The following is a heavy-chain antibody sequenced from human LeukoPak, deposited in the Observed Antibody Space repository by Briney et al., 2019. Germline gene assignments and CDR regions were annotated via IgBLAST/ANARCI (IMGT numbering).Heavy chain of an antibody. J-gene: IGHJ3*02. V-gene: IGHV3-48*03. D-gene: IGHD2/OR15-2a*01. Sequence: RGSPRLSCAASGFTFSSYEMNWVRQGPGKGLEWVSYISSSGTTKYYADSVKGRFTLSRDNAKKSLSLQMNSLRAEDTAIYYCARSNRDAFDMWGQGTVVTVSS. CDR2: ISSSGTTK. CDR1: GFTFSSYE. CDR3: ARSNRDAFDM.